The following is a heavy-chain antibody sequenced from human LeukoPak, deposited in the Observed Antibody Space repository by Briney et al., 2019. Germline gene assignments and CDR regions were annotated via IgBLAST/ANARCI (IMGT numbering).Heavy chain of an antibody. V-gene: IGHV3-7*01. D-gene: IGHD1-7*01. CDR3: ARMNYVSSGWGAPFDY. CDR2: IKQDGSEK. J-gene: IGHJ4*02. Sequence: GGSLILSCAASGFPFSSYWMSWVRQAPGKGLGGVANIKQDGSEKYYVDSVKGRFTISRDNAKNSLYLQMNSLRAEDTAVYYCARMNYVSSGWGAPFDYWGQGTLVTVSS. CDR1: GFPFSSYW.